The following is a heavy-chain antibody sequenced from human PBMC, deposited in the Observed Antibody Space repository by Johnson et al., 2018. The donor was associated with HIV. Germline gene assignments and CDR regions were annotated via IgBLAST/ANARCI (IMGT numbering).Heavy chain of an antibody. CDR3: AKAGDYYDSSGYYDAFDI. CDR1: GFTFSSYG. Sequence: QVQLVESGGGVVQPGGSLRLSCAASGFTFSSYGMHWVRQAPGKGLAWVAFIRYDGSNKYYADSAKGRFTISRDNSKNTLYLQMNSLRAEDTAVYYCAKAGDYYDSSGYYDAFDIWGQGTMVTVSS. J-gene: IGHJ3*02. V-gene: IGHV3-30*02. D-gene: IGHD3-22*01. CDR2: IRYDGSNK.